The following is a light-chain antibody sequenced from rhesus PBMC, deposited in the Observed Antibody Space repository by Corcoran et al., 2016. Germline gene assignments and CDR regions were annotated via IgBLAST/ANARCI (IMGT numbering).Light chain of an antibody. CDR2: SAS. V-gene: IGKV1-22*01. Sequence: DIQMTQSPSSLSASVGDTVTITCRASQSISSWLAWYQQKPGKAPKLLSYSASTLQSGVPSRFSGNGSRTDFTLTISSLQSEDFATYYCRQYSSSPFTFGPGTKLAIK. CDR1: QSISSW. J-gene: IGKJ3*01. CDR3: RQYSSSPFT.